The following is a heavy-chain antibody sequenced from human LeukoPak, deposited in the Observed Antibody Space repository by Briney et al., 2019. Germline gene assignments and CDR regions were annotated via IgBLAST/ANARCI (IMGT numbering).Heavy chain of an antibody. CDR1: GGSISSYY. J-gene: IGHJ3*01. CDR2: IYYSGST. CDR3: ARSRGYSGYAYDAFDL. V-gene: IGHV4-59*01. Sequence: SETLSLTCTVSGGSISSYYWSWIRQPPGKGLEWIGYIYYSGSTNYNPSLKSRVTITVDTSKNQFSLKLSSVTAADTAVYYCARSRGYSGYAYDAFDLWGQGTMVTVSS. D-gene: IGHD5-12*01.